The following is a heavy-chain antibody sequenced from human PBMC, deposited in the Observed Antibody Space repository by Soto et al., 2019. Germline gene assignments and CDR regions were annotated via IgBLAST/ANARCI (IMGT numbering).Heavy chain of an antibody. Sequence: GGSLRLSCAASGFTFSSYGMHWVRQAPGKGLEWVAVISYDGSNKYYADSVKGRFTISRDNSKNTLYLQMNSLRAEDTAVYYCAKDFRILWFGEFDYWGQGTLVTVSS. V-gene: IGHV3-30*18. J-gene: IGHJ4*02. CDR2: ISYDGSNK. CDR3: AKDFRILWFGEFDY. CDR1: GFTFSSYG. D-gene: IGHD3-10*01.